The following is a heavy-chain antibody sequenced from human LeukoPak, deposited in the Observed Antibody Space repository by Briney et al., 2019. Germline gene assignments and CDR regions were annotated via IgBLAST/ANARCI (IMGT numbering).Heavy chain of an antibody. CDR2: IYSSGST. Sequence: PSETLSLTCTVSGGSISSYCWSWIRQPPGKGLEWIGHIYSSGSTNHNPSLKSRVTMSVDATKSQFSLNLTSVTAADTAVYYCARSTCSSATCPRRNAFDVWGQGTGVTVFS. CDR3: ARSTCSSATCPRRNAFDV. D-gene: IGHD2-2*01. CDR1: GGSISSYC. J-gene: IGHJ3*01. V-gene: IGHV4-4*07.